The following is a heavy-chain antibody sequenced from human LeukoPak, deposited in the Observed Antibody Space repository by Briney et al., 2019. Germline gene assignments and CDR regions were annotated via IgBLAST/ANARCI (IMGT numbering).Heavy chain of an antibody. Sequence: SLRLSCAASGFTFDDYAMHWVRQAPGKGLEWVSGISWNSGSIGYADSVKGRFTISRDNAKNSLYLQMNSLRAEDTALYYCAKDTSSSWYGSGSFDYWGQGTLVTVSS. CDR3: AKDTSSSWYGSGSFDY. D-gene: IGHD6-13*01. J-gene: IGHJ4*02. CDR1: GFTFDDYA. V-gene: IGHV3-9*01. CDR2: ISWNSGSI.